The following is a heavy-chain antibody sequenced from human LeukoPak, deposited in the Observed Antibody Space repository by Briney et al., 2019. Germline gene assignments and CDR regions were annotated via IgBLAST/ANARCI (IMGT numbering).Heavy chain of an antibody. CDR3: AKVYDFWSGYYTYDAFDI. D-gene: IGHD3-3*01. V-gene: IGHV3-33*06. Sequence: GGSLRLSCAASGFTFSSYAMHWVRQAPGKGLEWVAVIWSDGNNKYYADSVKGRFTISRDNSKNTLYLQMNSLGAEDTAVYYCAKVYDFWSGYYTYDAFDIWGQGTMVTVSS. CDR2: IWSDGNNK. CDR1: GFTFSSYA. J-gene: IGHJ3*02.